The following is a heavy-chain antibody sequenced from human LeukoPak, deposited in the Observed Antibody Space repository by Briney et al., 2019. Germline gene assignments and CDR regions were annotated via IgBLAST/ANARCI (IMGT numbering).Heavy chain of an antibody. CDR2: ISAYNGNT. V-gene: IGHV1-18*04. CDR1: GYTFTGYY. CDR3: ARALTEPDYGGKSFLGY. Sequence: ASVKVSCKASGYTFTGYYMHWVRQAPGQGLEWMGWISAYNGNTNYAQKLQGRVTMTTDTSTSTAYMELRSLRSDDTAVYYCARALTEPDYGGKSFLGYWGQGTLVTVSS. D-gene: IGHD4-23*01. J-gene: IGHJ4*02.